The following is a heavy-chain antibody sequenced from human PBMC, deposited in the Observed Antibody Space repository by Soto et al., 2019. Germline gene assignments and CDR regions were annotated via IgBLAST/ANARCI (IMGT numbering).Heavy chain of an antibody. CDR3: ARGGHVVVVTAAFDY. CDR1: GNTFTNYY. D-gene: IGHD2-21*02. V-gene: IGHV1-46*01. CDR2: INPSGGHT. J-gene: IGHJ4*02. Sequence: QVQLMQSGAEVKKPGASVKVSCKASGNTFTNYYIHWVRQAPGQGLEWMGTINPSGGHTTYAQKSVGRVTMTRDTSTSTLYMELTSLRSEDTAVYYCARGGHVVVVTAAFDYWGQGTLVTVSS.